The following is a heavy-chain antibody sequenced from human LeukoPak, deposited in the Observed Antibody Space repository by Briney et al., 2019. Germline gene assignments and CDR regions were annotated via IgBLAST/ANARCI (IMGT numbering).Heavy chain of an antibody. J-gene: IGHJ6*02. CDR2: INHSGST. V-gene: IGHV4-34*01. Sequence: SETLSLTCAVYGGSFSGYYWSWIRQPPGKGLEWIGEINHSGSTNYNPSLKSRVTISVDTSKNQFSLKLSSVTAADTAVYYCARERRYCTNGVCYTNPYYYYYGMDVWGQGTTVTVSS. CDR1: GGSFSGYY. CDR3: ARERRYCTNGVCYTNPYYYYYGMDV. D-gene: IGHD2-8*01.